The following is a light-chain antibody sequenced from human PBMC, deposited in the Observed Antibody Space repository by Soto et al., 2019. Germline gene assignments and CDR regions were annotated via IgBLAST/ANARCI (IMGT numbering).Light chain of an antibody. CDR1: SSDVGNYNL. Sequence: LTQPASGSGAAGQSITISCTGTSSDVGNYNLVSWYQQHPGKAPKLMIYEGSRRPSGVSNRFSGSKSGNAASLTISGLQAEDEADYYCCSYASDSTYVFGSGTKVTVL. J-gene: IGLJ1*01. CDR2: EGS. CDR3: CSYASDSTYV. V-gene: IGLV2-23*01.